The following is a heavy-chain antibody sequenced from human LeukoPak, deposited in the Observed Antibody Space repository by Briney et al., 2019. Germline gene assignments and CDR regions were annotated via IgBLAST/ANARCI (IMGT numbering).Heavy chain of an antibody. Sequence: SETLSLTCTVSSGSISSSSYYWGWIRQPPGKGLGWVGSIYYSGSTYYNPALKSRITISVDTSKNQFSLKLSSVTAADTAVYYCARVDRFGENSAFDIWGQGTMVTVSS. V-gene: IGHV4-39*07. J-gene: IGHJ3*02. CDR3: ARVDRFGENSAFDI. CDR2: IYYSGST. CDR1: SGSISSSSYY. D-gene: IGHD3-10*01.